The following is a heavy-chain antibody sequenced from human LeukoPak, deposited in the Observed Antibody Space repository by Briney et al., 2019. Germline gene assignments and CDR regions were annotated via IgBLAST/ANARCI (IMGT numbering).Heavy chain of an antibody. CDR3: ATEAPGSYRFDN. CDR2: VYTDGGTI. V-gene: IGHV1-46*01. J-gene: IGHJ4*02. D-gene: IGHD3-10*01. CDR1: GHIFTNYH. Sequence: ASVKVSCKASGHIFTNYHLHWVRLAPGRGLEWMGAVYTDGGTITNTRSFQDRVTMTRDVSTRTVYMELSSLNSEDTAVYYCATEAPGSYRFDNWGQEILVTVSS.